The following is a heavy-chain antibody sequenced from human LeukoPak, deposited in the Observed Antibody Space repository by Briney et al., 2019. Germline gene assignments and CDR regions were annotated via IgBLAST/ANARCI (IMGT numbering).Heavy chain of an antibody. CDR3: ARDLTTVTTFSY. V-gene: IGHV1-18*01. D-gene: IGHD4-17*01. CDR2: ISAYNGNT. CDR1: GYTFTSYG. Sequence: ASVKVSRKASGYTFTSYGISGVRQAPGQGLEWMGWISAYNGNTNYAQKLQGRVTMTTDTSTSTAYMELRSLRSDDTAVYYCARDLTTVTTFSYWGQGTLVTVSS. J-gene: IGHJ4*02.